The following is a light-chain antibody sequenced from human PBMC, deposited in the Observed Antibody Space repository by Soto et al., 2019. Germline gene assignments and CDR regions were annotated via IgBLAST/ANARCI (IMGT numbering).Light chain of an antibody. CDR1: SSDVGAYNY. CDR3: SSYTSSNTHI. J-gene: IGLJ2*01. Sequence: QSALTQPASVSGSPGQSITISCTGTSSDVGAYNYVSWYQQHPGKAPKLMIFEVSDRPSGVSNRFSGSKSGNTASLTISGLQAEDEADYYCSSYTSSNTHIFGGGTQLTVL. V-gene: IGLV2-14*01. CDR2: EVS.